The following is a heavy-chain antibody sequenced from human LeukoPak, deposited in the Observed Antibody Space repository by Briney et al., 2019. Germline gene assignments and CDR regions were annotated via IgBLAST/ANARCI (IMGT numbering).Heavy chain of an antibody. Sequence: SETLSLTCTVSGGSISSYYWSWIRQPAGKGLEWIGRIYTSGSTNYNPSLKSRVTMSVDTSKNQFSLKLSSVTAADTAVYYCARGTIQELRANPPDYWGQGTLVTVSS. CDR3: ARGTIQELRANPPDY. J-gene: IGHJ4*02. D-gene: IGHD1-26*01. CDR1: GGSISSYY. V-gene: IGHV4-4*07. CDR2: IYTSGST.